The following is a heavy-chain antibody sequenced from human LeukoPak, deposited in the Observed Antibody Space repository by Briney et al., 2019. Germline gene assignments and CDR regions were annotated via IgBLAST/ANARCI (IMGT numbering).Heavy chain of an antibody. J-gene: IGHJ3*02. CDR2: ITWNSDSR. CDR1: GFTFEDYA. D-gene: IGHD4-17*01. Sequence: PGRSLRLSCAASGFTFEDYAMHWVRQAPGKGLEWVSGITWNSDSRGYADSVKGRFTISRDNAKNSLYLQMNSLRAEDTALYYCAKKLFVGGDYGRDGFDIWGRGTMVTVS. CDR3: AKKLFVGGDYGRDGFDI. V-gene: IGHV3-9*01.